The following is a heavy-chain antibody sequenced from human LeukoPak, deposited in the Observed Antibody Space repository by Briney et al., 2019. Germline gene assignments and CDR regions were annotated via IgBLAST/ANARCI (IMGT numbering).Heavy chain of an antibody. CDR1: GGSFSGYY. Sequence: SETLSLTCAVYGGSFSGYYWSWIRQPPGKGLEWIGEINHSGSTNYSPSLKSRVTISVDTSKNQFSLKLSSVTAADTAVYYCAREVHNWNYVYYYYYMDVWGKGTTVTVSS. D-gene: IGHD1-7*01. CDR3: AREVHNWNYVYYYYYMDV. J-gene: IGHJ6*03. CDR2: INHSGST. V-gene: IGHV4-34*01.